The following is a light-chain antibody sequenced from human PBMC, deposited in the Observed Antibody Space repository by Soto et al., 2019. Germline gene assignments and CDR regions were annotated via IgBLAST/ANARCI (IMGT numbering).Light chain of an antibody. J-gene: IGLJ2*01. V-gene: IGLV2-14*01. CDR3: RSYTSTNTHV. CDR2: EVT. CDR1: SSDIGGYNY. Sequence: QSVLTQPASVSGSPGQSITISCTGTSSDIGGYNYVSWYQQHPGKAPKLIISEVTNRPSGVSNRFSGSRSANTASLTISGPQAEDEADYYCRSYTSTNTHVFGGGTKLTVL.